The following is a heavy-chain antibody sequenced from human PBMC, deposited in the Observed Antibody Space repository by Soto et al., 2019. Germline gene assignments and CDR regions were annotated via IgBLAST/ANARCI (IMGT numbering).Heavy chain of an antibody. D-gene: IGHD5-18*01. CDR3: ARTRGFSYGLDY. V-gene: IGHV4-59*01. Sequence: QVQLQESGPGLVKPSETLSLTCTVSGGSISSYYWTWIRQPPGKGLEWIGYIYYTGSTNYNPSLKSCVTISVDTSKNQFSLKLSSVTAADTAVYYCARTRGFSYGLDYWGQGTLVTVSS. J-gene: IGHJ4*02. CDR2: IYYTGST. CDR1: GGSISSYY.